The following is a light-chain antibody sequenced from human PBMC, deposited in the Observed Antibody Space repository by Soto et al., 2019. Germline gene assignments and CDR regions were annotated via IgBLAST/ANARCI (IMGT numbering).Light chain of an antibody. CDR3: QQSYNAPIT. Sequence: DIQMTQSPSSLSASVGDRVTITCRASQNIINYLNWYQQKPGKAPQLLIYVASRLESGVPSRFSGSGSGTDFTLTISSLQPEDFATCYCQQSYNAPITFGQGTRLEIK. V-gene: IGKV1-39*01. CDR2: VAS. CDR1: QNIINY. J-gene: IGKJ5*01.